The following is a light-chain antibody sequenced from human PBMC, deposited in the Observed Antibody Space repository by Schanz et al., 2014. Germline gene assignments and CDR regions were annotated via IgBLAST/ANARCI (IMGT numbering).Light chain of an antibody. CDR1: SSDVGSYNL. Sequence: QSALTQPASVSGSPGQSITISCTGTSSDVGSYNLVSWYQQHPGKAPNLWIYEVSQWPSGVSDRFSGSKSGNTASLTISGLQAEDEADYYCCSYAGSSTLLFGGGTKLTVL. CDR3: CSYAGSSTLL. CDR2: EVS. J-gene: IGLJ2*01. V-gene: IGLV2-23*02.